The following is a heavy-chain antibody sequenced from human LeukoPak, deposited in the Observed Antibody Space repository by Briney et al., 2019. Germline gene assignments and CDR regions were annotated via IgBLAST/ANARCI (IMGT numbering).Heavy chain of an antibody. Sequence: SETLSLTCTVSGGSISSGSYYWSWLRQPAGTGLEWIGRIYSSGSTNYNPSLKSRVTISVDTSKNQFSLKLSSVTAADTAVYYCARDPGIMVRGSRRGYDDYYYYMDVWGKGNTVTISS. J-gene: IGHJ6*03. V-gene: IGHV4-61*02. D-gene: IGHD3-10*01. CDR3: ARDPGIMVRGSRRGYDDYYYYMDV. CDR2: IYSSGST. CDR1: GGSISSGSYY.